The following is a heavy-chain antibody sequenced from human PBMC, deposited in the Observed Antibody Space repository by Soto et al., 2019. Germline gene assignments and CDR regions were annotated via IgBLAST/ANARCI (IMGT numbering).Heavy chain of an antibody. CDR1: GGSISSGGYS. CDR3: ARGGVNSSSWYKWSYYYGMDV. V-gene: IGHV4-30-2*01. Sequence: QLQLQESGSGLVKPSQTLSLTCAVSGGSISSGGYSWSWIRQPPGKGLEWIGYIYHSGSTYYNPSLKSRVTISVDRSKNQFSLKLSSVTAADTAVYYCARGGVNSSSWYKWSYYYGMDVWGQGTAVTVSS. J-gene: IGHJ6*02. CDR2: IYHSGST. D-gene: IGHD6-13*01.